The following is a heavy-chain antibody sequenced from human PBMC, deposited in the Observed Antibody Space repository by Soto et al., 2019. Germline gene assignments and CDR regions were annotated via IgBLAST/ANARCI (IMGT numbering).Heavy chain of an antibody. CDR1: GYTFTSYA. J-gene: IGHJ5*02. V-gene: IGHV1-3*01. CDR2: INAGNGNT. Sequence: ASVKVSCKASGYTFTSYAMHWVRQAPGQRLEWMGWINAGNGNTKYSQKFQGRVTITRDTSASTAYMELSSLRSEDTAVYYCARSWELLKVWFDPWGQGTLVTVSS. D-gene: IGHD1-26*01. CDR3: ARSWELLKVWFDP.